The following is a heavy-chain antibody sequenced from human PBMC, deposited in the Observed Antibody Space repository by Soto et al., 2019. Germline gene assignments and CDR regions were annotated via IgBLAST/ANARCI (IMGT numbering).Heavy chain of an antibody. J-gene: IGHJ5*02. Sequence: ASVKVSCKASGYTYTSYYMHWVRQAPGQGLEWMGIINPSGGSTSYAQKFQGRVTMTRDTSTSTVYMELSSLRSEDTAVYYCARVSMVRGVIVLGWFDPWGQGTLVTVSS. D-gene: IGHD3-10*01. CDR3: ARVSMVRGVIVLGWFDP. CDR2: INPSGGST. V-gene: IGHV1-46*03. CDR1: GYTYTSYY.